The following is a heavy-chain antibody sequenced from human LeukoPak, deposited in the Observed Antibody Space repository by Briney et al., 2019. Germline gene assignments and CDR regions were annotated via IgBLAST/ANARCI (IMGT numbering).Heavy chain of an antibody. V-gene: IGHV3-74*01. Sequence: GGSLRLSCAASGFTFTKNWMHWVRQAPGRGLVWVSLIKDDGTTTAYADSVKGRFTISRDNAKNTVYLQMNSLRAEDTAIYYCVRDRFHAVESWGQGTLVTVSS. CDR2: IKDDGTTT. CDR1: GFTFTKNW. CDR3: VRDRFHAVES. D-gene: IGHD3-16*01. J-gene: IGHJ5*01.